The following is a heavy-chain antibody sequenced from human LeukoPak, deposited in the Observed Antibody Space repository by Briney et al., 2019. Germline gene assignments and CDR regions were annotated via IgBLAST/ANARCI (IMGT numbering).Heavy chain of an antibody. J-gene: IGHJ5*02. V-gene: IGHV3-66*01. CDR1: GFTVSSNY. CDR3: ARDKGGSSGWYNWFDP. Sequence: PGGSLRLSCAASGFTVSSNYMSWVRQAPGKGLEWVSVIYSGGSTYYADSVKGRFTISRDNSKNTLYLQMNSLRAEDTAVYYCARDKGGSSGWYNWFDPWGQGTLVTVSS. CDR2: IYSGGST. D-gene: IGHD6-19*01.